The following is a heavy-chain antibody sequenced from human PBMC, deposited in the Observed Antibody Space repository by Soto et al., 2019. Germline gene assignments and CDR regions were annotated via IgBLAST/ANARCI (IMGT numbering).Heavy chain of an antibody. CDR1: GFTFSSFW. J-gene: IGHJ4*02. D-gene: IGHD3-10*01. CDR3: AKRGVDTFGLSY. V-gene: IGHV3-74*01. Sequence: EVKLVESGGGLVQPGGSLRLSCAVSGFTFSSFWMHWVRQAPGEGLVWVPRINTDGSSTSYADSVKGRFTISRDNAKNTLYLQMNSLRVEDTAMYYCAKRGVDTFGLSYWGQGTLVTVSS. CDR2: INTDGSST.